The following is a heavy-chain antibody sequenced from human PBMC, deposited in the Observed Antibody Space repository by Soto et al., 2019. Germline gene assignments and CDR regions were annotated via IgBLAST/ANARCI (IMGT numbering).Heavy chain of an antibody. V-gene: IGHV4-59*01. Sequence: SETLSLTCTVSGCSISSYYWSWIRQPPGKGLEWIGYIYYSGSTNYNPSLKSRVTISVDTSKNQFSLKLSSVTAADTAVYYCARGTGSYDYVWGSYRPLGNWFDPWGQGTLVTVSS. CDR1: GCSISSYY. CDR3: ARGTGSYDYVWGSYRPLGNWFDP. D-gene: IGHD3-16*02. J-gene: IGHJ5*02. CDR2: IYYSGST.